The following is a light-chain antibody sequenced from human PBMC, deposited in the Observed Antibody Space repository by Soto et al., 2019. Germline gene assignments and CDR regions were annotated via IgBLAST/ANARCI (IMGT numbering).Light chain of an antibody. V-gene: IGLV1-44*01. CDR2: NNN. CDR3: AAWDDSLSGPV. CDR1: RASIGSNT. J-gene: IGLJ3*02. Sequence: QSVLTQPPSASGTPGQRVTISCSGSRASIGSNTVTWSQHLPGAAPKLLVYNNNQRPSGVPDRFSGSKSDTSASLAISGLQFEDEAVYYCAAWDDSLSGPVFGGGTKLTVL.